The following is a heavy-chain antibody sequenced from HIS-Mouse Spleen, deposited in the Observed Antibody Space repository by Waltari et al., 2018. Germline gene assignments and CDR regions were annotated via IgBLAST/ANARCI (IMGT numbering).Heavy chain of an antibody. V-gene: IGHV1-69*01. CDR3: ARDDYGGNLIFDY. J-gene: IGHJ4*02. D-gene: IGHD4-17*01. Sequence: QVQLVQSGAEVKKPGSSVKVSCKASGGTFSRYAISWVRQAPGQGLGWMGGIIPIFGTANYAQKFQGRVTITADESTSTAYMELSSLRSEDTAVYYCARDDYGGNLIFDYWGQGTLVTVSS. CDR1: GGTFSRYA. CDR2: IIPIFGTA.